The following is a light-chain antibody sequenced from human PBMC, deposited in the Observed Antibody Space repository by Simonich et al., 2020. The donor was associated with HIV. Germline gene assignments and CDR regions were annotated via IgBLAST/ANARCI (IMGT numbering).Light chain of an antibody. CDR2: GSS. CDR3: QQYNNWPPGYT. CDR1: QSVSSN. Sequence: EIVMTQSPATLSVSTGERATPSRRASQSVSSNLAWYQPKPGQSPRLLIYGSSTRATVIPARCSGSGSGTEFTLTISSMQSEDFAVYYCQQYNNWPPGYTFGQGTKLEIK. V-gene: IGKV3-15*01. J-gene: IGKJ2*01.